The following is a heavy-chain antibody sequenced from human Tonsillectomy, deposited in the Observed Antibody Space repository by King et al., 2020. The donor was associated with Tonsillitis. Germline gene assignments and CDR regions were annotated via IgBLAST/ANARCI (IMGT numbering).Heavy chain of an antibody. CDR3: AKDIGIASMTTVTLFYYYGMDV. Sequence: VQLVESGGGLGQPGRSLRLSCAASGFTFDDYAMHWVRQAPGQGLEWVSGISWNSGSIGYADAVKGRFTISRDNAKNSLCLQMNSLRAEDTALYYCAKDIGIASMTTVTLFYYYGMDVWGQGTTVTVSS. CDR2: ISWNSGSI. J-gene: IGHJ6*02. V-gene: IGHV3-9*01. D-gene: IGHD4-11*01. CDR1: GFTFDDYA.